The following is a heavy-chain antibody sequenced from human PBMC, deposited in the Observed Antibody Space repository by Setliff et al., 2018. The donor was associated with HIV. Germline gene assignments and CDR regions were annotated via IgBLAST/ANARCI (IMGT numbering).Heavy chain of an antibody. V-gene: IGHV4-39*01. CDR1: GGSISSSSYY. D-gene: IGHD2-21*01. J-gene: IGHJ4*02. CDR2: IYYSGST. CDR3: ATSIGGTLFDY. Sequence: PSETLSLTCTASGGSISSSSYYWGWIRQPPGRGLEWIGSIYYSGSTYYNPSLKSRVTISVDTSKNQFSLKLSSATAADTAVYYCATSIGGTLFDYWGQGTLVTVSS.